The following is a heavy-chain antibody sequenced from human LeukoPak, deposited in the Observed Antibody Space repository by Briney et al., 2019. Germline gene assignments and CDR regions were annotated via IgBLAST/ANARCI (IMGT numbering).Heavy chain of an antibody. Sequence: SETLSLTCTISGGSISTSIYYWGWVRQPPGKGLEWIGTIYYTGSTSYNPSLKSRVTISVDTSKNQFSLKLSSVTAADTAVYYCARRPYRGRFDPWGQGTLVTVSS. CDR3: ARRPYRGRFDP. CDR2: IYYTGST. V-gene: IGHV4-39*01. J-gene: IGHJ5*02. CDR1: GGSISTSIYY. D-gene: IGHD5-12*01.